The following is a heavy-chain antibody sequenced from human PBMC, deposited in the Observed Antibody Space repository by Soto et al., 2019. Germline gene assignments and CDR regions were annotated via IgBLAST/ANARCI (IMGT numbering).Heavy chain of an antibody. CDR3: ARVWGCSGGSCCFPFDY. CDR1: GGSVSSGSYY. D-gene: IGHD2-15*01. V-gene: IGHV4-61*01. CDR2: IYYSGST. J-gene: IGHJ4*02. Sequence: SETLSLTCTVSGGSVSSGSYYWSWIRQPPGKGLEWIGYIYYSGSTNYNPSLKSRVTISVDTSKNQFPLKLSSVTAADTAVYYCARVWGCSGGSCCFPFDYWGQGTLVTVSS.